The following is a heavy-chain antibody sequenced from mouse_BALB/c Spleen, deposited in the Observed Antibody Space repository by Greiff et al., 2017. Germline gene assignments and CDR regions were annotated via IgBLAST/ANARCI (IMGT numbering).Heavy chain of an antibody. J-gene: IGHJ1*01. Sequence: EVQREESGGGLVQPGGSRKLSCAASGFTFSSFGMHWVRQAPEKGLEWVAYISSASSTIYYADTVKGRFTISRDNPKNTLFLQMNSLRSEDTAMYYCERWRGCGDWDLEVWGEGTTVTVSS. CDR1: GFTFSSFG. CDR2: ISSASSTI. D-gene: IGHD3-3*01. CDR3: ERWRGCGDWDLEV. V-gene: IGHV5-17*02.